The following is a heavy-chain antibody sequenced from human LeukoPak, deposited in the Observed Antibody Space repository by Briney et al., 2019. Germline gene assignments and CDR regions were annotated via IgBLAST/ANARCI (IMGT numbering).Heavy chain of an antibody. CDR2: ISSDGGGT. Sequence: GGSVRLSCSASGFIFTPYAMHWVRQAPGKGLEYVSAISSDGGGTYYTDSVKGRFTISRDNSKSTLYLQMSSLRPEDTAVYYCVRYTDSSYPDWGQGTLVTVSS. CDR3: VRYTDSSYPD. D-gene: IGHD1-14*01. CDR1: GFIFTPYA. J-gene: IGHJ4*02. V-gene: IGHV3-64D*06.